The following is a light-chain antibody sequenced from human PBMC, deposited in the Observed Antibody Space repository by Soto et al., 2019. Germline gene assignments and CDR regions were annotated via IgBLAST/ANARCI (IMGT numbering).Light chain of an antibody. CDR1: NSNIGRNT. V-gene: IGLV1-44*01. CDR2: TNN. CDR3: AGWDDSLNGRV. Sequence: QPVLTQPPSASGTPGQRVTISCSGSNSNIGRNTVNWYLHLPGTAPKLLIYTNNQRPSGVPDRFSGSKSGTSASLAISGLQSEDEADYYCAGWDDSLNGRVFGGGTKLTVL. J-gene: IGLJ2*01.